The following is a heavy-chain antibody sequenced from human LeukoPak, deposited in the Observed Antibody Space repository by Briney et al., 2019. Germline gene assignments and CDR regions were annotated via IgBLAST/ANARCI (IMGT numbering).Heavy chain of an antibody. J-gene: IGHJ4*02. D-gene: IGHD1-1*01. Sequence: GGSLRLSCAASGFTFSTYGMHWVRQAPGKGLEWVAVISSDGANKNYADSVKGRFTISRDNSKNTLYLQMNSLRAEDTAVYYCARNWNDFDYWGQGTLVTVSS. V-gene: IGHV3-30*03. CDR2: ISSDGANK. CDR1: GFTFSTYG. CDR3: ARNWNDFDY.